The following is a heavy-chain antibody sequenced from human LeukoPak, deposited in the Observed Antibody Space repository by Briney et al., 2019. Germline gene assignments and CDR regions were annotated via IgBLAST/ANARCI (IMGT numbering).Heavy chain of an antibody. V-gene: IGHV3-7*03. CDR2: INHNGNVN. CDR3: ARGGGLDV. J-gene: IGHJ6*02. Sequence: GGSLRLSCAASGFTFGSYWMNWARQAPGKGLEWVASINHNGNVNYYVDSVKGRFTISRDNAKNSLYLQMSNLRAEDTAVYFCARGGGLDVWGQGATVTVSS. D-gene: IGHD3-16*01. CDR1: GFTFGSYW.